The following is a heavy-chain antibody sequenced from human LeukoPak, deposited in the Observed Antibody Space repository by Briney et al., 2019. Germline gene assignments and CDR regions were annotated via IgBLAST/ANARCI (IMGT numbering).Heavy chain of an antibody. Sequence: SETLSLTCAVSGGSISSGGYSWSWIRQPPGKGLEWIGYIYHSGSTYYNPSLKSRVTIAVDRSKNQFSLKLSSVTAADTAVYYCARGGYYDILTGYPNWFDPWGQGTLVTVSS. J-gene: IGHJ5*02. CDR1: GGSISSGGYS. D-gene: IGHD3-9*01. CDR2: IYHSGST. CDR3: ARGGYYDILTGYPNWFDP. V-gene: IGHV4-30-2*01.